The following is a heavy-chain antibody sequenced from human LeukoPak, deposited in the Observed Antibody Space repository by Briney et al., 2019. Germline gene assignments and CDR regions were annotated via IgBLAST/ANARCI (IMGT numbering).Heavy chain of an antibody. V-gene: IGHV4-59*08. J-gene: IGHJ3*02. Sequence: SETLPLTCTVSGGSISSYYWSWIRQPPGKGLEWIGYVYYSGSTNYNPSLKSRVTISVDTSKNQFSLKLSSVTAADTAVYYCARHNCSSTSCYLGEDAFDIWGQGTMVTVSS. CDR2: VYYSGST. D-gene: IGHD2-2*01. CDR3: ARHNCSSTSCYLGEDAFDI. CDR1: GGSISSYY.